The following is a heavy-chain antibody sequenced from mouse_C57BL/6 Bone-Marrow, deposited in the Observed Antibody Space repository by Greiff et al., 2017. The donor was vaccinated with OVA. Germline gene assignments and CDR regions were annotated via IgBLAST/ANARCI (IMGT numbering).Heavy chain of an antibody. V-gene: IGHV1-82*01. CDR1: GYAFSSSW. Sequence: QVQLQQSGPELVKPGASVKISCKASGYAFSSSWMNWVKQRPGQGLEWIARIYPGSGNTYYNEKFKGKATLTAEKSSSTAYMQLSSLTSEDSAVYFCAREGVSNYAMDYWGQGTSVTVSS. D-gene: IGHD1-1*01. CDR2: IYPGSGNT. J-gene: IGHJ4*01. CDR3: AREGVSNYAMDY.